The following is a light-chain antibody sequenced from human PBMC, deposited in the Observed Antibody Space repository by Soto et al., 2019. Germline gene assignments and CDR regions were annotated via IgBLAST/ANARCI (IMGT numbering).Light chain of an antibody. J-gene: IGKJ1*01. CDR2: GAS. CDR3: QQYGSSPWT. CDR1: QSVSSSY. V-gene: IGKV3-20*01. Sequence: EIVLTQSPGILSLSPGERATLSCRASQSVSSSYLAWYQQKPGQAPRLRIYGASIRATGIPDRFSGSGSGTDFTLTISRLEPEDFAVYYCQQYGSSPWTFGQGTKVEIK.